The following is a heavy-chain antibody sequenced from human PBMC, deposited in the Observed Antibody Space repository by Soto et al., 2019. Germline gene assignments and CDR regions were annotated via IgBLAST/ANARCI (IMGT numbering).Heavy chain of an antibody. D-gene: IGHD2-15*01. J-gene: IGHJ4*02. CDR2: IYYSGST. V-gene: IGHV4-39*01. CDR3: AGQPDIVVVVAATFHDY. CDR1: GGSISSSSYY. Sequence: PSETLSLTCTVSGGSISSSSYYWGWIRQPPGKGLEWIGSIYYSGSTYYNPSLKSRVTISVDTSKNQFSLKLSSVTAADTAVYYCAGQPDIVVVVAATFHDYWGQGTLVTVSS.